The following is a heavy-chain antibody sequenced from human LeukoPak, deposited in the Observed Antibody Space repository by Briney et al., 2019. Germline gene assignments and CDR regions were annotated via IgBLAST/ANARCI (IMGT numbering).Heavy chain of an antibody. Sequence: SETLSLTCTVSGGSISSSSYYWGWIRQPPGKGLEWIGSIYYSGSTYYNPSLKSRVTISVDTSKNQFSLKLSSVTAADTAVYYCARDRSMIVPTDAFDIWGQGTMVTVSS. J-gene: IGHJ3*02. V-gene: IGHV4-39*07. CDR3: ARDRSMIVPTDAFDI. CDR1: GGSISSSSYY. D-gene: IGHD3-22*01. CDR2: IYYSGST.